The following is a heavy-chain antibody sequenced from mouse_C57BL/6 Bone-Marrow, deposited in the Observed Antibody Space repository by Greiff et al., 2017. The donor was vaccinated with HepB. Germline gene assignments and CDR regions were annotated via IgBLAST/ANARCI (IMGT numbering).Heavy chain of an antibody. CDR2: IHPNSGST. CDR1: GYTFTSYW. D-gene: IGHD2-1*01. V-gene: IGHV1-64*01. Sequence: QVQLKQPGAELVKPGASVKLSCKASGYTFTSYWMHWVKQRPGQGLEWIGMIHPNSGSTNYNEKFKSKATLTVAKSSSTAYMQLSSLTSEDSAVYYCARSTRDRFAYWGQGTLVTVSA. J-gene: IGHJ3*01. CDR3: ARSTRDRFAY.